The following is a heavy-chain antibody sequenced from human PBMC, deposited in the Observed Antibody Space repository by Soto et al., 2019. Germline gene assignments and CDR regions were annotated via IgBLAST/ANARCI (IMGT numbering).Heavy chain of an antibody. Sequence: ASVKVSCKASGYTFGSYGISWVRQAPGQGLEWLGWISTYNANTNYEQKFQGRVTMTTDTSTSTAYMELRSLRSDDTAMYYCARVLGVDEFLGYCSGTSRWGWFDPWG. CDR2: ISTYNANT. CDR3: ARVLGVDEFLGYCSGTSRWGWFDP. V-gene: IGHV1-18*01. J-gene: IGHJ5*02. D-gene: IGHD2-2*01. CDR1: GYTFGSYG.